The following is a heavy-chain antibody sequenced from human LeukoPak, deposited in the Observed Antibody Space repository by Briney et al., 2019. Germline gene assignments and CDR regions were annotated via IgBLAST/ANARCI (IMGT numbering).Heavy chain of an antibody. J-gene: IGHJ5*02. Sequence: PGGSLRLSCAASGFTFSSYAMSWVRQAPGKGLEWASAISGSGGSTYYADSVKGRFTISRDNSKNTLYLQMNSLRAEDTAVYYCAKPIVVVPAAMGWFDPWGQGTLVTVSS. CDR2: ISGSGGST. CDR1: GFTFSSYA. CDR3: AKPIVVVPAAMGWFDP. V-gene: IGHV3-23*01. D-gene: IGHD2-2*01.